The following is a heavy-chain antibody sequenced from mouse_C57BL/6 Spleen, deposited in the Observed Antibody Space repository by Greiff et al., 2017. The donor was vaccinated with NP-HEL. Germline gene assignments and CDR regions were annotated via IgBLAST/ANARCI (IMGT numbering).Heavy chain of an antibody. D-gene: IGHD2-4*01. CDR1: GYAFSSSW. CDR3: ARSYDYDGYYYAMDY. Sequence: VQLQQSGPELVKPGASVKISCKASGYAFSSSWMNWVKQRPGKGLEWIGRIYPGDGDTNYNGKFKGKATLTADKSSSTAYMQLSSLTSEASAVYFCARSYDYDGYYYAMDYWGQGTSVTVSS. V-gene: IGHV1-82*01. J-gene: IGHJ4*01. CDR2: IYPGDGDT.